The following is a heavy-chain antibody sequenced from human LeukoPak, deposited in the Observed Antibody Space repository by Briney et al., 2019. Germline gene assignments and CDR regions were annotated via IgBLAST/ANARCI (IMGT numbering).Heavy chain of an antibody. D-gene: IGHD4-17*01. J-gene: IGHJ4*02. CDR3: ARAPDGEDGDYGAPYFDY. CDR1: GYCFIRYW. V-gene: IGHV5-51*01. Sequence: GGSLKISGKGSGYCFIRYWIGWVRQMPGKGLEWMGLIFPGDSDTRYSPSFQGQVTISADKSISPAHLQWSSLKASDTAMYYCARAPDGEDGDYGAPYFDYWGQGTRVTVSS. CDR2: IFPGDSDT.